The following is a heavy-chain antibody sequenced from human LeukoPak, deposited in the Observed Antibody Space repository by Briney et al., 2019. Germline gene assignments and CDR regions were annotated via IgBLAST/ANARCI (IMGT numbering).Heavy chain of an antibody. D-gene: IGHD2-21*02. CDR1: GFTVSSNY. V-gene: IGHV3-53*01. J-gene: IGHJ4*02. Sequence: GGSLRLSCAASGFTVSSNYMSWVRQAPGKGLEWVSVIYSGGSTYYADSVKGRFTISRDNSKNTLYLQMNSLRAEDTAAYYCAREKGDYYFDYWGQGTLVTVSS. CDR2: IYSGGST. CDR3: AREKGDYYFDY.